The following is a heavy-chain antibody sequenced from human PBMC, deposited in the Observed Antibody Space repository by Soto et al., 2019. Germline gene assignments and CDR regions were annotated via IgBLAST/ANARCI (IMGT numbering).Heavy chain of an antibody. CDR2: ISGSGGST. V-gene: IGHV3-23*01. CDR3: AKDPAAPDGWFDP. Sequence: GESLKISCAASGFTFSSYAMSWVRQAPGKGLEWVSAISGSGGSTYYADSVKGRFTISRDNSKNTLYLQMNSLRAEDTAVYYCAKDPAAPDGWFDPWGQGTLVTVSS. J-gene: IGHJ5*02. D-gene: IGHD2-2*01. CDR1: GFTFSSYA.